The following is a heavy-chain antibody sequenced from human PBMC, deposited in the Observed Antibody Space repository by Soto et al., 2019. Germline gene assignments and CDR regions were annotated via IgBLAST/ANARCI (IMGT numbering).Heavy chain of an antibody. CDR2: ISGSGGST. Sequence: GGSLRLSCAASGFTFSSYAMSWVRQAPGKGLEWVSAISGSGGSTYYADSVKGRFTISRDNSKNTLYLQMNSLRAEDTAVYYCAKANTAMVTAVIFDYWGQGTLVTSPQ. CDR3: AKANTAMVTAVIFDY. J-gene: IGHJ4*02. D-gene: IGHD5-18*01. V-gene: IGHV3-23*01. CDR1: GFTFSSYA.